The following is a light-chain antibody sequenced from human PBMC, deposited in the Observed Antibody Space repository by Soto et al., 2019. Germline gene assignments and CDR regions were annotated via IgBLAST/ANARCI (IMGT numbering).Light chain of an antibody. CDR3: SSYTSSSIYV. CDR1: SSDVGGYNY. Sequence: QSALTQPASVSGSPGQSITISCTGTSSDVGGYNYVSWYQQHPGKAPKLMIYDVSSRPSGVSNRFSGSKSGNTASLTISGLQAEDEADYYCSSYTSSSIYVFCTGTKLTVL. V-gene: IGLV2-14*01. CDR2: DVS. J-gene: IGLJ1*01.